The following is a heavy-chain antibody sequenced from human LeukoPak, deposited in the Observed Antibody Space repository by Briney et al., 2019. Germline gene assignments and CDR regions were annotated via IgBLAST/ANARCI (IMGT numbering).Heavy chain of an antibody. D-gene: IGHD6-6*01. CDR1: GFTFSSYS. Sequence: GGSLRLSCAASGFTFSSYSMNWVRQAPGKGLEWVSSISSSSSYIYYADSVKGRFTISRDNVKNSLYLQMNSLRAEDTAVYYCARMIFYSSSPLDYWGQGTLVTVSS. CDR2: ISSSSSYI. CDR3: ARMIFYSSSPLDY. V-gene: IGHV3-21*01. J-gene: IGHJ4*02.